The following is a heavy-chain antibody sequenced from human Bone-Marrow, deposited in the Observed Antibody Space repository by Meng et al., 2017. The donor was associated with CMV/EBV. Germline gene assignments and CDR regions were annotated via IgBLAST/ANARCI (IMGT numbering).Heavy chain of an antibody. Sequence: ASVKVSCKASKYTFTTYYIHWVRQAPGQGLEWMGIINLNGGTTSCAEKFLGRVTMTSDTSTGTVYMEMSSLRSEDTAVYYCASSAYDFWHGGYSGMVDYNGMDVWGQGHTVTGAS. J-gene: IGHJ6*02. CDR3: ASSAYDFWHGGYSGMVDYNGMDV. CDR2: INLNGGTT. V-gene: IGHV1-46*01. D-gene: IGHD3-3*01. CDR1: KYTFTTYY.